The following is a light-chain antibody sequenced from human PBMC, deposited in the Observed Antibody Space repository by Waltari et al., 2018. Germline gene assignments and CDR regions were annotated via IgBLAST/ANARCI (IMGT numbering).Light chain of an antibody. CDR3: HVWDSSSDQQE. Sequence: SYVLTQPPSVSVAPGKAATITCGGTNIGRKSVHWYQQKPGQAPVLVIKYDTDRPSGIPERISGSNSGNTATLTISRVEAGDEADYYCHVWDSSSDQQEFGGGTKLTVL. CDR2: YDT. V-gene: IGLV3-21*04. J-gene: IGLJ2*01. CDR1: NIGRKS.